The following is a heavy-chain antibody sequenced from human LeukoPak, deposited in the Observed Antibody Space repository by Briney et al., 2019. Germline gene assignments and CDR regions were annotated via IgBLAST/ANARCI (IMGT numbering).Heavy chain of an antibody. CDR3: ARRRDTAMGQYYFDY. CDR2: IYPGDSDT. Sequence: GESLKISCKGSGYSFTSYWIGWVRQMPGKSLEWMGIIYPGDSDTRYSPSFQGQVTISADKSISTAYLQWSSLKASDTAMYYCARRRDTAMGQYYFDYWGQGTLVTVSS. D-gene: IGHD5-18*01. CDR1: GYSFTSYW. J-gene: IGHJ4*02. V-gene: IGHV5-51*01.